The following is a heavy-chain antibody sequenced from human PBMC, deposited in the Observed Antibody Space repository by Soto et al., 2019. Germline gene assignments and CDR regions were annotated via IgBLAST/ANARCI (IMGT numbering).Heavy chain of an antibody. V-gene: IGHV1-18*01. J-gene: IGHJ4*02. CDR1: GYTFTSYG. CDR2: ISAYNGNT. CDR3: ARSPPYYDFWSGYYSHFDY. Sequence: QVQLVLSGAEVKKPGASVKVSCKASGYTFTSYGISWVRQAPGQGLEWMGWISAYNGNTNYAQKLQGRVTMTTDTPTSTAYMELRSLRSDDTAVYYCARSPPYYDFWSGYYSHFDYWGQGTLVTVSS. D-gene: IGHD3-3*01.